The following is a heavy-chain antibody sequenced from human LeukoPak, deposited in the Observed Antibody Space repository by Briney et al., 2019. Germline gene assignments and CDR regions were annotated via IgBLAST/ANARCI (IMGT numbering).Heavy chain of an antibody. V-gene: IGHV1-69*02. D-gene: IGHD3-3*01. Sequence: SSVKVSCKASGGTFSSYTISWVRQAPGQGLEWMGRIIPILGIANYAQKFQGRVTITVDKSTSTAYMELSSLRSEDTAVYYCARAPYDFWSGYLYYFDYWGQGTLVTVSS. CDR3: ARAPYDFWSGYLYYFDY. CDR1: GGTFSSYT. J-gene: IGHJ4*02. CDR2: IIPILGIA.